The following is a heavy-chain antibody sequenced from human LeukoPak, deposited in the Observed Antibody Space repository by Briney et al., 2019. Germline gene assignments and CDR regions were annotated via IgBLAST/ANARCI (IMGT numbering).Heavy chain of an antibody. CDR3: AKQSAGSAAWYSLHYDF. D-gene: IGHD6-13*01. V-gene: IGHV3-23*01. CDR1: GFTLSSYA. CDR2: VDGGGGGT. Sequence: GGSLRLSCAASGFTLSSYAMTWVRQAPGRGLEWVSRVDGGGGGTYYADSVKGRFTISRDNSKDTLYLQMNGLRAEDTAVYFCAKQSAGSAAWYSLHYDFWGQGTLVTVSS. J-gene: IGHJ4*02.